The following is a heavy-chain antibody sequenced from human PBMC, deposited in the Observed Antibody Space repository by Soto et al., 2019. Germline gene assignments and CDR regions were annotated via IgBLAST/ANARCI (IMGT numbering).Heavy chain of an antibody. CDR2: VLYDGTTK. CDR1: GYPYHLYG. V-gene: IGHV3-33*01. Sequence: QVQLEESGGGVAPPETSLRLPCTAWGYPYHLYGMHWVRHAPDKGLEWGAVVLYDGTTKFYTDSVKGRFTISRDNSNNTLYLQMNSLRVEDTAVYYCATVDNYYGSVFWGQGTLVTVSS. D-gene: IGHD3-10*01. CDR3: ATVDNYYGSVF. J-gene: IGHJ4*02.